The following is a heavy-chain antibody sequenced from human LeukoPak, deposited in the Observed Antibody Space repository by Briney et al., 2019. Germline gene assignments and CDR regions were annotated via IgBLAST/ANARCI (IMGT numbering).Heavy chain of an antibody. J-gene: IGHJ4*02. CDR3: ARDRAIRGGLVDSGFDY. CDR2: IIPIFGTA. CDR1: GYTFTSYD. V-gene: IGHV1-69*06. Sequence: GASVKVSCKASGYTFTSYDISWVRQARGQGLEWMGGIIPIFGTANYAQKFQGRVTITADKSTSKAYMELSSLRSEDTAVYYCARDRAIRGGLVDSGFDYWGQGALVTVSS. D-gene: IGHD2-2*02.